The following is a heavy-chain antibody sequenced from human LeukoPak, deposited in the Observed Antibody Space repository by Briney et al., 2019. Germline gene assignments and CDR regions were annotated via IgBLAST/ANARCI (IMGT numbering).Heavy chain of an antibody. V-gene: IGHV4-39*01. CDR1: GGSIRSSSYY. CDR3: ASAGSYWVDY. D-gene: IGHD3-10*01. J-gene: IGHJ4*02. CDR2: TYYSGST. Sequence: SETLSLTCTVSGGSIRSSSYYWGWIRQRPGKGLEWIGSTYYSGSTYYNPSLESRVTISVDTSKNQFSLKLSSVTAADMAVYYCASAGSYWVDYWGQGTLVTVSS.